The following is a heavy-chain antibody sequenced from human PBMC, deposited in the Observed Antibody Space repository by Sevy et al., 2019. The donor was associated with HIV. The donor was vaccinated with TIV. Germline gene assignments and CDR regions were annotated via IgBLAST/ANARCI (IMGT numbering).Heavy chain of an antibody. Sequence: GGSLRLSCAASGFTFSNAWMSWVRQAPGKGLEWVGRIKSKTDGGTTDYAAPVKGRCTILRDDSKNTLYIQMNSLKTDDTAVYYCTTDARILGYCSSTSCYDYYYYYMDVWGKGTTVTVSS. CDR2: IKSKTDGGTT. J-gene: IGHJ6*03. CDR3: TTDARILGYCSSTSCYDYYYYYMDV. CDR1: GFTFSNAW. V-gene: IGHV3-15*01. D-gene: IGHD2-2*01.